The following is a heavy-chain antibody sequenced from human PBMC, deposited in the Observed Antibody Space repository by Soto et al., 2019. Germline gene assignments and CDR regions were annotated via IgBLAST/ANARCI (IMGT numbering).Heavy chain of an antibody. D-gene: IGHD3-16*01. CDR1: GFTLSSYG. J-gene: IGHJ4*02. CDR3: ARDWGIYDSASVRYIPPHDS. V-gene: IGHV3-48*02. Sequence: EVQLVESGGDLVQPGGSLRLSCAASGFTLSSYGMNWVRQAPGKGLEWVSFISNSGSTIYYADSLKGRFTISRDHAKNDLYLQMNGLRDEDTAVYDCARDWGIYDSASVRYIPPHDSWGQGTLVTVSS. CDR2: ISNSGSTI.